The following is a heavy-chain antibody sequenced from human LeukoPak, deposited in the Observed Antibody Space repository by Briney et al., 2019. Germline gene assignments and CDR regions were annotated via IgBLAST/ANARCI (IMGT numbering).Heavy chain of an antibody. J-gene: IGHJ3*02. V-gene: IGHV1-69*13. D-gene: IGHD2-2*01. CDR1: GCTFSSYA. CDR3: ARDGLYCSSTSCYPI. Sequence: SVKVSCKASGCTFSSYAISWVRQAPGQGLEWMGGIIPIFGTANYAQKFQGRVTITADESTSTAYMELSSLRSEDTAVYYCARDGLYCSSTSCYPIWGQGTMVTVSS. CDR2: IIPIFGTA.